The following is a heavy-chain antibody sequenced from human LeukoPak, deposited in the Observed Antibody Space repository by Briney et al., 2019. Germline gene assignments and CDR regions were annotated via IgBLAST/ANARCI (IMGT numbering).Heavy chain of an antibody. CDR3: ARQAGGKFDY. CDR2: ISSSTGYT. J-gene: IGHJ4*02. CDR1: GFTFSDYY. D-gene: IGHD3-16*01. Sequence: PGGSLRLSCAASGFTFSDYYMSWIRQAPGKGLEWVSYISSSTGYTNYADSVKGRFTTSRDNAKNSLYLQMNSLRAEDTAVYYCARQAGGKFDYWGQGTLVTVSS. V-gene: IGHV3-11*03.